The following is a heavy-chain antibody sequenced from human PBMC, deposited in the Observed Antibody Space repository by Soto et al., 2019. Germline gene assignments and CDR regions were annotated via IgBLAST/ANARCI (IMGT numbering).Heavy chain of an antibody. D-gene: IGHD2-2*01. V-gene: IGHV1-69*08. CDR1: GGTFSTYT. CDR3: ARDLAITVPAPMGY. J-gene: IGHJ4*02. Sequence: QVQLVQSGAEVKKPGSSVRVSCKASGGTFSTYTISWVRQAPGQGLEWMGRIIPIVDRANYAQKCQGRVTITADKSTSTAYMELSSLRSDDTALYYCARDLAITVPAPMGYWGQGTLVTVSS. CDR2: IIPIVDRA.